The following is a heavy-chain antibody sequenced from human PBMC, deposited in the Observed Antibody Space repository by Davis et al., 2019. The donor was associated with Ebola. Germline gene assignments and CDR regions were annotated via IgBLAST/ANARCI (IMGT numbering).Heavy chain of an antibody. J-gene: IGHJ4*02. CDR2: ITNSSSCI. D-gene: IGHD6-19*01. CDR1: DFTFSSYS. CDR3: ARAQLSIAVAGTGFDY. V-gene: IGHV3-21*01. Sequence: SLKISCASSDFTFSSYSMNWLRQAPGKGLGWVSSITNSSSCIYYADSEKGRFTISRDNAKKSLYLQMNILRAETTAVYYCARAQLSIAVAGTGFDYWGQGTLVTVSS.